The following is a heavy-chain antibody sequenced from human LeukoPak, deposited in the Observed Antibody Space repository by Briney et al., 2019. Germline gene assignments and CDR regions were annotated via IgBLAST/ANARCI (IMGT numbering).Heavy chain of an antibody. Sequence: QPGGSLRLSCAASGFTFSNYGMHWVRQAPGKGLEWVAVIWYDGSNKCCADSVKGRFTISRDNSKNTLYLQMNSLRAEDTAVYYCAGGYGEYYYGMDVWGQGTTVTVSS. V-gene: IGHV3-33*01. CDR1: GFTFSNYG. J-gene: IGHJ6*02. CDR2: IWYDGSNK. CDR3: AGGYGEYYYGMDV. D-gene: IGHD4-17*01.